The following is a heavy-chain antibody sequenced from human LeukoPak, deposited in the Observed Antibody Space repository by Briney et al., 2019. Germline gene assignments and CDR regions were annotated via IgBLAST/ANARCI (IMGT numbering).Heavy chain of an antibody. Sequence: GGSLRLSCAASGFTFSSYAMHWVRQASGKGLEWVAVISYDGSNKYYADSVEGRFTISRDNSKNTLYLQMNSLRAEDTAVYYCARGSDFWSGYYTVDYWGQGTLVTVSS. D-gene: IGHD3-3*01. CDR2: ISYDGSNK. CDR1: GFTFSSYA. J-gene: IGHJ4*02. V-gene: IGHV3-30-3*01. CDR3: ARGSDFWSGYYTVDY.